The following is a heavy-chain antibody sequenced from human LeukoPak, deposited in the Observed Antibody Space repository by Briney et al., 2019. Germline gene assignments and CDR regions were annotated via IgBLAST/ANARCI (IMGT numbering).Heavy chain of an antibody. CDR2: ITGSGVST. V-gene: IGHV3-23*01. J-gene: IGHJ4*02. Sequence: GGSLRLSCAASGFTFSSCAMNWVPEAPGKGVAWVSTITGSGVSTYYADSVKGLFTLSRDNSKNTLNLQMNSLRAEDAAVYYCARDGQGDYDYVWGSYRPDYWGQGTLVTVSS. CDR1: GFTFSSCA. CDR3: ARDGQGDYDYVWGSYRPDY. D-gene: IGHD3-16*02.